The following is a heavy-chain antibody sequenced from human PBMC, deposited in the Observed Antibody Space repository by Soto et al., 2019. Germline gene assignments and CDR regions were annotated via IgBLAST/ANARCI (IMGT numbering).Heavy chain of an antibody. J-gene: IGHJ6*03. Sequence: GGSLRLSCAASGFTFSNAWMSWVRQAPGKGLEWVGRIKSKTDGGTTDYAAPVKGRFTISRDDSKNTLYLQMNSLKTEDTAVYYCTTVPPYGDYGYYYYYMDVWGKGTTVTVSS. D-gene: IGHD4-17*01. V-gene: IGHV3-15*01. CDR2: IKSKTDGGTT. CDR1: GFTFSNAW. CDR3: TTVPPYGDYGYYYYYMDV.